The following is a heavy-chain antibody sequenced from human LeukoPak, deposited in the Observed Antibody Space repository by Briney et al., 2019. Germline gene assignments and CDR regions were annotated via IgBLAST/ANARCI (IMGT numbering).Heavy chain of an antibody. V-gene: IGHV3-48*03. J-gene: IGHJ4*02. D-gene: IGHD3-22*01. CDR2: ISSSGSTI. Sequence: GGSLRLSCAASGFTFSSYKMNWVRQAPGKGLEWVSYISSSGSTIYYADSVKGRFTISRDNAKNSLYLQMNSLRAEDTAVYYCARDYDSTQQAFDYWGQGTLVTVSS. CDR3: ARDYDSTQQAFDY. CDR1: GFTFSSYK.